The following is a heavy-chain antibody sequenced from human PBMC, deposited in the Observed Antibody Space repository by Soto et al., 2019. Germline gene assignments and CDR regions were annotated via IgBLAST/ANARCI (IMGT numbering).Heavy chain of an antibody. J-gene: IGHJ4*02. Sequence: ASVKVSCKASAYTCTSYARHCVRQAPGQRLEWMGWINAGNGNTKYSQKFQGRVTITRDTSASTAYMELSSLRSEDTAVYYCARFYYDSSGFHVYFEYWGQGTLVTVS. D-gene: IGHD3-22*01. CDR2: INAGNGNT. CDR1: AYTCTSYA. CDR3: ARFYYDSSGFHVYFEY. V-gene: IGHV1-3*01.